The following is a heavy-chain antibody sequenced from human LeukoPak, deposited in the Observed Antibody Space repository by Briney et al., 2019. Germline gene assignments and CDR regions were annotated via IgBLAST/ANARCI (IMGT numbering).Heavy chain of an antibody. V-gene: IGHV4-34*01. CDR1: GGSFSGYY. D-gene: IGHD5-18*01. J-gene: IGHJ4*02. Sequence: SETLSLTCAVYGGSFSGYYWSWIRQRPGKGLEWIGEINHSGSTNYNPSLKSRVTISVDTSKNQFSLKLSSVTAAGTAVYYCARELEDTAMGNWDQGTLVTVSS. CDR3: ARELEDTAMGN. CDR2: INHSGST.